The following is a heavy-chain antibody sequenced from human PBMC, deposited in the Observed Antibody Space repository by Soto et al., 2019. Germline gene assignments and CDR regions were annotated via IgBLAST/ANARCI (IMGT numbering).Heavy chain of an antibody. D-gene: IGHD2-15*01. CDR1: GYTFINYG. CDR3: ARGNVASNWFDP. J-gene: IGHJ5*02. V-gene: IGHV1-18*01. Sequence: ASVKFSCKASGYTFINYGISWVRQAPGQGLEWMGWISAYNGNTNYEQKLQGRVTMTTDTSTGTAYMELRSLRSNDTAVYYCARGNVASNWFDPWGQGTLVTVSS. CDR2: ISAYNGNT.